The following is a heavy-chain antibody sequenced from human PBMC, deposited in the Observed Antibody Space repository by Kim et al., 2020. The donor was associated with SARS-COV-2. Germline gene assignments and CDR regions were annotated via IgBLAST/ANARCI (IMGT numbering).Heavy chain of an antibody. V-gene: IGHV3-21*01. D-gene: IGHD3-16*01. CDR3: ARDSWGLDSGRWLHLC. Sequence: SVKGRFTISRDNAKNSLYLQMNSLRAEDTAVYYCARDSWGLDSGRWLHLCWGQGTLVTVSS. J-gene: IGHJ4*02.